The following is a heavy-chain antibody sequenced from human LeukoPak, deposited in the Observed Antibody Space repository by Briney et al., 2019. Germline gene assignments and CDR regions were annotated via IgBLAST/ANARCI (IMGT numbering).Heavy chain of an antibody. V-gene: IGHV5-51*01. CDR1: GYSCTSYW. J-gene: IGHJ3*02. D-gene: IGHD2-21*01. Sequence: GGSLQISCKCSGYSCTSYWIGGMGQMTGKRLELMGISSPGDSDTRYSPSFQGQVTISADKSLSTAYLQWSSLKASDTAMYYCARHSRIVRKSDAFDIWGQGTMVTVSS. CDR3: ARHSRIVRKSDAFDI. CDR2: SSPGDSDT.